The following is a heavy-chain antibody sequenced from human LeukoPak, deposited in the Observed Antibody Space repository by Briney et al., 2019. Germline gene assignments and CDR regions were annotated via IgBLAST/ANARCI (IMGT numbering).Heavy chain of an antibody. CDR1: GFTFRRYW. V-gene: IGHV3-74*01. Sequence: GGSLRLSCRVSGFTFRRYWMHWVRQAPGKGLMWVSRLNTAGTITTYADSVKGRFTISRDNAQDTLFLQMTSLRAEDTAVYYCAKDEYAAGSNPHFVDYWGQGTLVTVSS. D-gene: IGHD6-13*01. CDR2: LNTAGTIT. CDR3: AKDEYAAGSNPHFVDY. J-gene: IGHJ4*02.